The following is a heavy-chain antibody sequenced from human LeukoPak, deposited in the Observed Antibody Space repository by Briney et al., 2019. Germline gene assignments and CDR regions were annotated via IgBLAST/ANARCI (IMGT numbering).Heavy chain of an antibody. CDR2: IKPNNGDT. CDR1: GYTFINYF. D-gene: IGHD4-17*01. Sequence: GASVTVSCKASGYTFINYFIHWVRQAPGQGLEWMGRIKPNNGDTDYAQKFQGRVTMTRDMSISTAHMELSGLRFDDTAVYYCARDRDYGDYLGDYWGQGTLITVSS. V-gene: IGHV1-2*06. CDR3: ARDRDYGDYLGDY. J-gene: IGHJ4*02.